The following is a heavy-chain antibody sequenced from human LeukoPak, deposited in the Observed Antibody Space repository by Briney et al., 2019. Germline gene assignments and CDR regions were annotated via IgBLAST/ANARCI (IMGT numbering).Heavy chain of an antibody. CDR3: ARDGTERVVIEGGNWFDP. J-gene: IGHJ5*02. Sequence: GASVKVSCKASGYTFTSYGISWVRQAPGQGLEWMGWISAYNGNTNYAQKLQGRVTMTTDTSTGTAYMELRSLRSDDTAVYYCARDGTERVVIEGGNWFDPWGQGTLVTVSS. D-gene: IGHD3-3*01. V-gene: IGHV1-18*01. CDR2: ISAYNGNT. CDR1: GYTFTSYG.